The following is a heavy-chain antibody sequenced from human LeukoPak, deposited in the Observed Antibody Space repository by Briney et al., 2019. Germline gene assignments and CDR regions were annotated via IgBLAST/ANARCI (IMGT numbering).Heavy chain of an antibody. J-gene: IGHJ3*01. CDR2: VVGSGGTT. V-gene: IGHV3-23*01. Sequence: GGSLRLSCAASGFTLRSYAMSWVRQAPGKGLEWVSAVVGSGGTTYYADSVKGRSTISRDTSKNTLHLQMNSLRVEDTAVYHCARDIRREMAIPFDVWGQGTLVTVSS. D-gene: IGHD5-24*01. CDR1: GFTLRSYA. CDR3: ARDIRREMAIPFDV.